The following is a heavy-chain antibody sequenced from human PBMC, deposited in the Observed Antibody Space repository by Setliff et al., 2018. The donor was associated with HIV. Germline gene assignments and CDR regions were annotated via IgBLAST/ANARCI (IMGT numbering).Heavy chain of an antibody. V-gene: IGHV3-48*02. CDR2: ISSSSSII. CDR3: AREPKIWSGYYSHFYYMDV. J-gene: IGHJ6*03. D-gene: IGHD3-3*01. Sequence: PGESLKISCAASGFTFSTYSMNWVRQAPGKGLEWVACISSSSSIIYYADSVKGRVTISRDNAKNSLYLQMISVRDEDTAVYYCAREPKIWSGYYSHFYYMDVWGKGTTVTVS. CDR1: GFTFSTYS.